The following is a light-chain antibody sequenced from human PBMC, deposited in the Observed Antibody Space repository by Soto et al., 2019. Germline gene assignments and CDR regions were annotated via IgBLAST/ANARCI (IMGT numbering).Light chain of an antibody. V-gene: IGKV1-9*01. CDR3: QHLNSYPYT. Sequence: DIQLTQSPSFLSASVGDRVTITCRASQGISSYLAWYQQEPGKAPKLLIYVASTLQSGIPSRFSGSGSGTEFTLTISSLQPEDFATYYCQHLNSYPYTFGQGTKLEIK. J-gene: IGKJ2*01. CDR2: VAS. CDR1: QGISSY.